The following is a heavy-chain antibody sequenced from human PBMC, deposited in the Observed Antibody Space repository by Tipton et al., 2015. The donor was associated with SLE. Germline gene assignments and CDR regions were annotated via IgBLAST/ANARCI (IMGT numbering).Heavy chain of an antibody. CDR2: INWNGGST. J-gene: IGHJ5*02. Sequence: GSLRLSCAASGFTFDDYAMSWVRQVPGKGLEWVSGINWNGGSTAYADSVKGRFTISRDNAKNSLYLQMNSLRVEDTALYYCARDLGSYFDPWGQGTLVTVSS. V-gene: IGHV3-20*04. D-gene: IGHD3-10*01. CDR1: GFTFDDYA. CDR3: ARDLGSYFDP.